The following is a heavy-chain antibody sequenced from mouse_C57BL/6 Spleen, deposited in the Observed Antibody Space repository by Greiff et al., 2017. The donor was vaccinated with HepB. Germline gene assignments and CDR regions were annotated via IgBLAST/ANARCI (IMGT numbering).Heavy chain of an antibody. V-gene: IGHV1-80*01. CDR3: ARGTNWSLDY. CDR1: GYAFSSYW. CDR2: IYPGDGNT. Sequence: QVQLQQSGAELVKPGASVKISCKASGYAFSSYWMNWVKQRPGKGLEWIGQIYPGDGNTNYNGKFKGKSTLTVDKSSSTAYMQLSSLTSEDSAVYYCARGTNWSLDYWGQGTTLTVSS. J-gene: IGHJ2*01. D-gene: IGHD4-1*02.